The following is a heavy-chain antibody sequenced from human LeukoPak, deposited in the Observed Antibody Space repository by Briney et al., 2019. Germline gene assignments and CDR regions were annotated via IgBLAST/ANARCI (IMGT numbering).Heavy chain of an antibody. CDR2: ISSSSSYI. CDR3: ARAAGFYYPPPGDY. CDR1: GFTFSSYS. J-gene: IGHJ4*02. V-gene: IGHV3-21*01. D-gene: IGHD3-22*01. Sequence: PGGSLRLSCAASGFTFSSYSMNWVRQAPGKGLEWDSSISSSSSYIYYADSVKGRFTISRDNAKNSLYLQMNSLRAEDTAVYYCARAAGFYYPPPGDYWGQGTLVTVSS.